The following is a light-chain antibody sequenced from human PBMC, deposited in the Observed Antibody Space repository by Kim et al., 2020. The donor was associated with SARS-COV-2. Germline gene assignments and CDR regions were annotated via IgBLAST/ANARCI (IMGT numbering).Light chain of an antibody. Sequence: SASVGYCVTITCRASQDDNYFLACIRQKPGKAPKRLIYGASILQSEVPTIFSGSGSGKEFTLTSSSLQPDDFATYFYLQHKTCPYTFGQRTKLEI. V-gene: IGKV1-17*03. CDR2: GAS. CDR1: QDDNYF. J-gene: IGKJ2*01. CDR3: LQHKTCPYT.